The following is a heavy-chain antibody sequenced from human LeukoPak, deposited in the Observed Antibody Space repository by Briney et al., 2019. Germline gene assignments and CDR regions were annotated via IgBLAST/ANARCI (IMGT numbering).Heavy chain of an antibody. CDR3: AKQAASLVSYDFWSGYYLV. V-gene: IGHV3-23*01. CDR2: ISGSGGST. CDR1: GFTFSSYA. D-gene: IGHD3-3*01. Sequence: GGSPRLSCAASGFTFSSYAMSWVRQAPGKGLEWVSAISGSGGSTYYADSVKGRFTISRDNSKNTLYLQMNSLRAEDTAVYYCAKQAASLVSYDFWSGYYLVWGQGTLVTVSS. J-gene: IGHJ4*02.